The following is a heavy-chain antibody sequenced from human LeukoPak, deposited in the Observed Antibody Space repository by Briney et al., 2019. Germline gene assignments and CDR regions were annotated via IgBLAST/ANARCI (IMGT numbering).Heavy chain of an antibody. CDR2: IFHSGST. V-gene: IGHV4-38-2*01. CDR1: GYSISSDYY. D-gene: IGHD3-10*01. J-gene: IGHJ6*04. CDR3: ARASGSYGSGSYYYYGMDV. Sequence: PSETLSLTCAVSGYSISSDYYWGWIRPPPGKGLEWIGSIFHSGSTYCNPSLKSRVNMSVDTSKNQISLKLSSVTAADTAVYYCARASGSYGSGSYYYYGMDVWGKGTTVTVSS.